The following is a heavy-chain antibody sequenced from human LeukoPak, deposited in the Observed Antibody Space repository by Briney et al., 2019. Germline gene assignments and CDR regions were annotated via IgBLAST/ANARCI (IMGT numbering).Heavy chain of an antibody. CDR3: ARVMEPSYYYGSGSYWLSY. J-gene: IGHJ4*02. CDR2: ISWNSGSI. CDR1: GFTFDDYA. D-gene: IGHD3-10*01. Sequence: GGSLRLSCAASGFTFDDYAMHWVRQAPGKGLEWVSGISWNSGSIGYADSVKGRFTISRDNAKNSLYLQMNSLRAEDTAVYYCARVMEPSYYYGSGSYWLSYWGQGTLVTVSS. V-gene: IGHV3-9*01.